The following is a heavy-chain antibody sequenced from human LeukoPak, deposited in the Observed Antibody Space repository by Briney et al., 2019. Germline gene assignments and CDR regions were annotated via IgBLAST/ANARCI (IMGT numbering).Heavy chain of an antibody. CDR2: IYYSGST. V-gene: IGHV4-59*01. Sequence: PSETLSLTCTVSGGSISSYYWSWIWQPPGKGLEWIGYIYYSGSTNYNPSLKSRVTISVDTSKNQFSLKLSSVTAADTAVYYCASRSEQFDYGMDVWGQGTTVTVSS. J-gene: IGHJ6*02. CDR1: GGSISSYY. D-gene: IGHD6-6*01. CDR3: ASRSEQFDYGMDV.